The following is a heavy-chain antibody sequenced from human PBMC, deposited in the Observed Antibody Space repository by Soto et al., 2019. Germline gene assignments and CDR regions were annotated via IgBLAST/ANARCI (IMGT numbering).Heavy chain of an antibody. D-gene: IGHD3-10*01. CDR3: AKDSAMVRGVITYYYYYMDV. J-gene: IGHJ6*03. CDR2: ISGSGGNT. CDR1: GFTFSSYA. V-gene: IGHV3-23*01. Sequence: EVQLLESGGGLVQPGGSLRLSCAASGFTFSSYAMSWVRQAPGKGLEWVSAISGSGGNTYYADSVKSRFTISIDNSKNTLHLQMNSLRAEATAVYYCAKDSAMVRGVITYYYYYMDVWGKGTTVTVSS.